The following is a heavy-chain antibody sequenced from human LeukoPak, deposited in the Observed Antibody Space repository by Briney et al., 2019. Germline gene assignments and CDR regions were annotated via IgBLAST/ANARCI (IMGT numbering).Heavy chain of an antibody. D-gene: IGHD6-6*01. CDR2: ISGSGGST. Sequence: GGSLRLCCAASGFTFSSYEMNWVRQAPGKGLEWVSAISGSGGSTYYADSVKGRFTISRDNSKNTLYLQMNSLRAEDTAVYYCAKVVSSSGGYYFDYWGQGTLVTVSS. V-gene: IGHV3-23*01. J-gene: IGHJ4*02. CDR3: AKVVSSSGGYYFDY. CDR1: GFTFSSYE.